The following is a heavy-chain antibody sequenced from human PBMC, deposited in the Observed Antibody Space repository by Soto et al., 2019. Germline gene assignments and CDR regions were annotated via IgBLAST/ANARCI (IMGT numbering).Heavy chain of an antibody. V-gene: IGHV4-61*01. J-gene: IGHJ5*02. Sequence: QVQLQESGPGLVKPSETLSLTCTVSGGSVSSGSYYWSWIRQPPGKGLEWIGYIYYSGSTNYNPSRASRVTVSVDTSKNQFSLTLSSVTAADTAVYYCARADLSWFDPWGQGTLVTVSS. CDR1: GGSVSSGSYY. CDR2: IYYSGST. CDR3: ARADLSWFDP.